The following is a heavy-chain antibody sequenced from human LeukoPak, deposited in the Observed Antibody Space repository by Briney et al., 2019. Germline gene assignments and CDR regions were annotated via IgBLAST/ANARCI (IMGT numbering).Heavy chain of an antibody. Sequence: PSETRSLTCSVEDGSFRGDYRSWIRQPPGKGLEWIGEINHSGSTNYNPSLESRVTISVDTSKNQFSLKLSSVTAADTAVYYCARGPKYSGSYNYWGQGTLVTVSS. CDR3: ARGPKYSGSYNY. CDR2: INHSGST. J-gene: IGHJ4*02. CDR1: DGSFRGDY. V-gene: IGHV4-34*01. D-gene: IGHD1-26*01.